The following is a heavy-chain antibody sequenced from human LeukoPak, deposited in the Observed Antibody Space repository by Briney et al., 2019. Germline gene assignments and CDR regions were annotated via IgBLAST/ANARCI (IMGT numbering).Heavy chain of an antibody. CDR3: ARVPAGVIGMKDAFDI. J-gene: IGHJ3*02. V-gene: IGHV3-7*01. CDR1: GFTFSSYW. CDR2: IKTDGSQI. Sequence: GGSLRLSCVASGFTFSSYWMTWVRQAPGKGLEWVANIKTDGSQIYYVDSVKGRFTISRDNAKNSLYLQMNSLRAEDTAVYYCARVPAGVIGMKDAFDIWGQGTMVTVSS. D-gene: IGHD3-16*02.